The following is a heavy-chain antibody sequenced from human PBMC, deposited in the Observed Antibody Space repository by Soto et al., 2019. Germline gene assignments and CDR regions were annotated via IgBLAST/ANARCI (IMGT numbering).Heavy chain of an antibody. CDR3: AKGLRDGYNYPFDY. V-gene: IGHV3-43*01. CDR2: ISWDGCST. D-gene: IGHD5-12*01. CDR1: GFTFDDYT. J-gene: IGHJ4*02. Sequence: HPGGSLRLSCAASGFTFDDYTMHWVRQAPGKGLERVSLISWDGCSTYYADSVKGRFTISRDNSKNSLYLQMNSLSTEDTALYYCAKGLRDGYNYPFDYWGQGTLVTVSS.